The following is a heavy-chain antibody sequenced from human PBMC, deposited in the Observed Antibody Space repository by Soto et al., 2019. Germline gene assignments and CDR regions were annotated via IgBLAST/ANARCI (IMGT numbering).Heavy chain of an antibody. V-gene: IGHV3-53*01. J-gene: IGHJ6*02. Sequence: GGSLRLSCAASGFTVSSNYMSWVRQAPGKGLEWVSVIYSGGSTYYADSVKGRFTISRDNSKNTLYLQMNSLRAEDTAVYYCARSYYDFWSGYYEIAGMDVWGQGTTVTVSS. CDR1: GFTVSSNY. CDR2: IYSGGST. D-gene: IGHD3-3*01. CDR3: ARSYYDFWSGYYEIAGMDV.